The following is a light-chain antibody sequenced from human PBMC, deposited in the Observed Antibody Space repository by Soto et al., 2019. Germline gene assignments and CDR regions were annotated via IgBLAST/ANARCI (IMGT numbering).Light chain of an antibody. Sequence: DIQMTQSTSSLSAAVGVRITITCRASQGIGNWVAWYQQKSGKATTSLIYAASNLQSAVLSRFSGTRSGTNFALTLNSLQPEDFASYYCQQYDSDPLTVGGGTKVDMK. CDR3: QQYDSDPLT. CDR1: QGIGNW. CDR2: AAS. J-gene: IGKJ4*01. V-gene: IGKV1D-16*01.